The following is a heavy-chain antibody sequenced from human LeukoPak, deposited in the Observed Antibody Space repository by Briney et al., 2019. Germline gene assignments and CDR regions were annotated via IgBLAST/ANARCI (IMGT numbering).Heavy chain of an antibody. Sequence: SETLSLTCTVSGGSISNYYWTWIRQPPGKGLEWIRYIYYSGSTKYNPSLKSRVTISIDTSKNQFSLKLTSVTAADTAVYYCARDSGSGTFTWGQGTLVTVSS. CDR1: GGSISNYY. V-gene: IGHV4-59*01. J-gene: IGHJ5*02. CDR3: ARDSGSGTFT. CDR2: IYYSGST. D-gene: IGHD3-10*01.